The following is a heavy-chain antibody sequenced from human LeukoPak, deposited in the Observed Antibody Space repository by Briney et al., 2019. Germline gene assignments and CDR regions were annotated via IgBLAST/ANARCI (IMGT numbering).Heavy chain of an antibody. CDR3: ARAIYYGSGSYYRNYYYYYMDV. Sequence: PSETLSLTCAVYGGSFSGCYWSWIRQPPGKGLEWIGEINHSGSTNYNPSLKSRVTISVDTSKNQFSLKLSSVTAADTAVYYCARAIYYGSGSYYRNYYYYYMDVWGKGTTVTISS. CDR1: GGSFSGCY. V-gene: IGHV4-34*01. CDR2: INHSGST. J-gene: IGHJ6*03. D-gene: IGHD3-10*01.